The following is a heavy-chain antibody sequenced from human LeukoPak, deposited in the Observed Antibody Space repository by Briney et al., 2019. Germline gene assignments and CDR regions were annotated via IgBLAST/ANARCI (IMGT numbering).Heavy chain of an antibody. Sequence: GASVKVSCKASGGTFSSYAISWVRQAPGQGLEWMGGIIPIFGTANYAQKFQGRVTITADESTSTAYMELSSLRSEDTAVYYCARKEFLEWLLRPDYYYYGMDVWGQGTTVTVSS. CDR2: IIPIFGTA. CDR3: ARKEFLEWLLRPDYYYYGMDV. J-gene: IGHJ6*02. V-gene: IGHV1-69*13. CDR1: GGTFSSYA. D-gene: IGHD3-3*01.